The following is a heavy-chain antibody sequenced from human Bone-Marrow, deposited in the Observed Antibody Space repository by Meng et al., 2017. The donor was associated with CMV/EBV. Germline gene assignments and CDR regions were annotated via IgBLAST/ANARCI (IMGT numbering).Heavy chain of an antibody. V-gene: IGHV3-30*04. CDR3: AREPPGYSSGWYYFDY. CDR2: ISYDGSNK. CDR1: LTFSSYA. Sequence: LTFSSYAMHWVRQAPGKGLEWVAVISYDGSNKYYADSVKGRFTISRDNSKNTLYLQMNSLRAEDTAVYYCAREPPGYSSGWYYFDYWGQGTLVTVSS. D-gene: IGHD6-19*01. J-gene: IGHJ4*02.